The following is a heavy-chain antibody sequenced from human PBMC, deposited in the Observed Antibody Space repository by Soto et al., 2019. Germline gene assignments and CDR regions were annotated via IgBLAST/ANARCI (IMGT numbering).Heavy chain of an antibody. CDR1: GGSVSSGSYY. CDR2: IYYSGST. J-gene: IGHJ6*02. D-gene: IGHD5-18*01. Sequence: PSETLSLTCTVSGGSVSSGSYYWSWIRQPPGKGLEWIGYIYYSGSTNYNPSLKSRVTISVDTSKNQFSLKLSSATAADTAVYYCARPLYSYGPMDVWGQGTTVTVSS. CDR3: ARPLYSYGPMDV. V-gene: IGHV4-61*01.